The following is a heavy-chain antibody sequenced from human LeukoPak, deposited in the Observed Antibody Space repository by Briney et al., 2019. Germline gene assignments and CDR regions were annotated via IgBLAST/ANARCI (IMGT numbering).Heavy chain of an antibody. CDR3: ARGVATITPFDY. J-gene: IGHJ4*02. CDR2: IYYSGST. V-gene: IGHV4-30-4*01. Sequence: PSQTLSLTCTVSGGSISSGDYYWSWIRQPPGKGLEWIGYIYYSGSTYYNPSLESRVTISVDTSKNQFSLKLSSVTAADTAVYYCARGVATITPFDYWGQGTLVTVSS. D-gene: IGHD5-12*01. CDR1: GGSISSGDYY.